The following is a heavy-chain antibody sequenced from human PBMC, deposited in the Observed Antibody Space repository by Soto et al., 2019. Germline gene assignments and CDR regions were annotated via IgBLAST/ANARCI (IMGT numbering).Heavy chain of an antibody. CDR2: ITGSSSYI. V-gene: IGHV3-21*01. CDR1: GFIFRTSS. J-gene: IGHJ6*02. CDR3: ARELGDSVYNYYGMVV. D-gene: IGHD3-16*01. Sequence: EVQLVESGGGLVKTGGSLRLSCAASGFIFRTSSMNWVRQAPGKGLEWVSSITGSSSYIFYADSVKGRFTISRDNAKNSLFLQMTSLRDEDSAVYYCARELGDSVYNYYGMVVWGQGTTVTVSS.